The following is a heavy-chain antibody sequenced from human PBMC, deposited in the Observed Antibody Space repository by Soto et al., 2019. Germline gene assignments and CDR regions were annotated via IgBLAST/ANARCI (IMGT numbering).Heavy chain of an antibody. CDR3: ARQNMVRSLNWFDP. CDR2: IYHSGST. V-gene: IGHV4-30-2*01. J-gene: IGHJ5*02. D-gene: IGHD3-10*01. Sequence: SETLSLTCAVSGGSISSGGYSWSWIRQPPGKGLEWIGYIYHSGSTYYNPSLKSRVTISVDRSKNQFSLKLSSVTAADTAVYYCARQNMVRSLNWFDPWGQGTLVTVSS. CDR1: GGSISSGGYS.